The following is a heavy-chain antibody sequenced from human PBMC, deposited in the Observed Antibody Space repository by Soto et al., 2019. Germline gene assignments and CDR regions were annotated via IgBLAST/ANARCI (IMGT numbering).Heavy chain of an antibody. Sequence: QVQLQESGPGLVKPSQTLSLTCTVSGGSISSGGYYWSWIRQHPGKGLEWIGYIYYSGSTYYNPSLQSRVTISVDTSKNQFSLKLSSVTAADTAVYYCARGAMTTVTSWEASRKSYGMDVWGQGTTVTVSS. V-gene: IGHV4-31*03. CDR1: GGSISSGGYY. CDR2: IYYSGST. CDR3: ARGAMTTVTSWEASRKSYGMDV. D-gene: IGHD4-17*01. J-gene: IGHJ6*02.